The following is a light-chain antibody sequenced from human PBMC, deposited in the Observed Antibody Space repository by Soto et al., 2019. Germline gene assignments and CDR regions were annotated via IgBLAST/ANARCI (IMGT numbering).Light chain of an antibody. Sequence: ETVLTQSPATLSVSPGERVTLSCRASETVSTNLAWYQQRPGQAPRILIYDVSTGETGIPARFSGRRSGTEFTLTISSLQSEDFGVYYCQQYNSWTQTFGQGTKVDIK. CDR2: DVS. J-gene: IGKJ1*01. CDR1: ETVSTN. CDR3: QQYNSWTQT. V-gene: IGKV3-15*01.